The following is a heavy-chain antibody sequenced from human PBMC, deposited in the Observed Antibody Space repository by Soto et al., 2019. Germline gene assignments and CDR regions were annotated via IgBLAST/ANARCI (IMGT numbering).Heavy chain of an antibody. J-gene: IGHJ6*02. CDR1: GGTFSSYA. CDR3: ARDLRVPPSYGMDV. Sequence: QVQLVQSGAEVKKPGSSVMVSCKASGGTFSSYAISWVRQAPGQGLEWMGGIIPIFGTANYAQKFQGRVTITADASTSTAYMELSSLRSEDTAVYYCARDLRVPPSYGMDVWGQGTTVTVSS. CDR2: IIPIFGTA. D-gene: IGHD3-10*01. V-gene: IGHV1-69*01.